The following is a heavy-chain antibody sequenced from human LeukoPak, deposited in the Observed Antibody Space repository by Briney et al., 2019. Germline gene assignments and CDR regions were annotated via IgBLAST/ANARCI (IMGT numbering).Heavy chain of an antibody. D-gene: IGHD3-3*01. J-gene: IGHJ4*02. Sequence: GGSLRLSCAASGFTVSNAWMNWVRRAPGKGLEWVGRIKSKTDGGTTDYAAPVKGRFTISRDDSKNTLYLQMNSLKTEDTAVYYCTTGGEWLYVPERYFDFWGQGTLVTVSS. CDR1: GFTVSNAW. V-gene: IGHV3-15*01. CDR2: IKSKTDGGTT. CDR3: TTGGEWLYVPERYFDF.